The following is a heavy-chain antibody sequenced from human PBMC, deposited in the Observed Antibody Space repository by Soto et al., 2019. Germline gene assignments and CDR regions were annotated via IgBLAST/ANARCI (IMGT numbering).Heavy chain of an antibody. CDR3: AKDLFNWNYGPDAFDI. Sequence: GGSLRLSCAASGFTFSSYAMSWVRQAPGKGLEWVSGISGTGGSTYYADSVKGRFTISRDNSKNTLYLQMNSLRAEDTAVFYCAKDLFNWNYGPDAFDIWGQGTMVTVSS. J-gene: IGHJ3*02. D-gene: IGHD1-7*01. V-gene: IGHV3-23*01. CDR2: ISGTGGST. CDR1: GFTFSSYA.